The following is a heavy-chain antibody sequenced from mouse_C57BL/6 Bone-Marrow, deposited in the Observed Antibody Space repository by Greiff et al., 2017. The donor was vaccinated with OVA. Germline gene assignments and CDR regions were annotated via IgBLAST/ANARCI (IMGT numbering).Heavy chain of an antibody. CDR1: GFSLTSYG. CDR3: ARNGGYSVWFAY. D-gene: IGHD2-3*01. J-gene: IGHJ3*01. V-gene: IGHV2-2*01. CDR2: IWSGGST. Sequence: VQLQESGPGLVQPSQSLSITCTVSGFSLTSYGVHWVRQSPGKGLEWLGVIWSGGSTDYNAAFISRLSISKDNCKSQVFFKMNSLQADDTAIYYCARNGGYSVWFAYWGQGTLVTVSA.